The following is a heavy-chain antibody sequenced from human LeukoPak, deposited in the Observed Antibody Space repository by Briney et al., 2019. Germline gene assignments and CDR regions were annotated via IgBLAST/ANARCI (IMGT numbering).Heavy chain of an antibody. D-gene: IGHD3-10*01. Sequence: SETLSLTCTVSGGSISSLYWSWIRQPPGKGLEWIAYIYYSGSTNYNPPLKSRVTISVDTSKNQFSLKLSSVTAADTAVYYCARDLGWFGESHFDYWGQGTLVTVSS. V-gene: IGHV4-59*11. J-gene: IGHJ4*02. CDR1: GGSISSLY. CDR2: IYYSGST. CDR3: ARDLGWFGESHFDY.